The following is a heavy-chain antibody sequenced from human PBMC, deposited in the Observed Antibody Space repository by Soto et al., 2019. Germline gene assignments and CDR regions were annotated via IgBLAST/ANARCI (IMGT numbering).Heavy chain of an antibody. V-gene: IGHV3-30*03. CDR3: ARPLVAPVAGPYYYGMDV. Sequence: GSLRLSCAASGFTFSSYGMHWVRQAPGKGLEWVAVISYDGSNKYYADSVKGRFTISRDNSKNTLYLQMNSLRAEDTAVYYCARPLVAPVAGPYYYGMDVWGQGTTVTVSS. CDR2: ISYDGSNK. J-gene: IGHJ6*02. CDR1: GFTFSSYG. D-gene: IGHD6-19*01.